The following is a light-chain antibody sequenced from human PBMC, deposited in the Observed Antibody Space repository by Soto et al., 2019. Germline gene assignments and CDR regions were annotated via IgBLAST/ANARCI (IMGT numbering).Light chain of an antibody. J-gene: IGKJ1*01. V-gene: IGKV3-20*01. Sequence: EIVLTQSPGTLSFSPGEGATLSCRASQSLSSNSLAWYQQRIGQAPRLLIYAGSSRATDIPDRFSGSGSGTDLNLTISRLEPEDFSVYFCLKHGNSPPTCGQGTKVDIK. CDR1: QSLSSNS. CDR3: LKHGNSPPT. CDR2: AGS.